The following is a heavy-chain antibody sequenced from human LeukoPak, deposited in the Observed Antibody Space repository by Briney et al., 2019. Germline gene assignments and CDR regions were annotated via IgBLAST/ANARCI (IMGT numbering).Heavy chain of an antibody. D-gene: IGHD4-11*01. CDR1: GGTFSSYT. V-gene: IGHV1-69*05. J-gene: IGHJ5*02. CDR2: IIPIFGTA. CDR3: ASVGSNYVIKNWFDP. Sequence: RASVKVSCTASGGTFSSYTISWGRQGPGPGHERMGGIIPIFGTANYAQKFQGRVTITTDESTSTAYMELSSLRSEDTAVYYCASVGSNYVIKNWFDPWGQGTLVTVSS.